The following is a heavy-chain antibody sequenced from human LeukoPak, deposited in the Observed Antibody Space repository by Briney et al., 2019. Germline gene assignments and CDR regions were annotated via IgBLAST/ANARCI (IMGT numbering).Heavy chain of an antibody. CDR2: ISWNSGSI. CDR3: ARGQLPVGAFDI. Sequence: GGSLRLSCAASGFTFDDYAMHWVRQAPGKGLEWVSGISWNSGSIGYADSVKGRFTISRDNAKSSLYLQMNSLRAEDTALYYCARGQLPVGAFDIWGQGTMVTVSS. CDR1: GFTFDDYA. J-gene: IGHJ3*02. V-gene: IGHV3-9*01. D-gene: IGHD6-6*01.